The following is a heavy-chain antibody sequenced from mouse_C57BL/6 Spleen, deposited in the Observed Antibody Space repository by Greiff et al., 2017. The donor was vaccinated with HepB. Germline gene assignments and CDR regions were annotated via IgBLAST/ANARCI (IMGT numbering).Heavy chain of an antibody. CDR3: ARDLGQGTFDY. CDR1: GFTFSDYY. V-gene: IGHV5-12*01. Sequence: EVKVVESGGGLVQPGGSLKLSCAASGFTFSDYYMYWVRQTPEKRLEWVAYISNGGGSTYYPDTVKGRFTISRDNAKNTLYLQMSRLKSEDTAMYYCARDLGQGTFDYWGQGTTLTVSS. D-gene: IGHD4-1*01. J-gene: IGHJ2*01. CDR2: ISNGGGST.